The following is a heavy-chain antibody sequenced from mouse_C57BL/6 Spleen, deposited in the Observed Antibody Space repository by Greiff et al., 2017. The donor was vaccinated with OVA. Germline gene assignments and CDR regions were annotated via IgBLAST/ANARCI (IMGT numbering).Heavy chain of an antibody. CDR2: INYDGSST. CDR1: GFTFSDYY. CDR3: AREQYDYDYAMDY. V-gene: IGHV5-16*01. Sequence: KLVESEGGLVQPGSSMKLSCTASGFTFSDYYMAWVRQVPEKGLEWVANINYDGSSTYYLDSLKSRFIISRDNAKNILYLQMSSLKSEDTATYYCAREQYDYDYAMDYWGQGTSVTVSS. J-gene: IGHJ4*01. D-gene: IGHD2-4*01.